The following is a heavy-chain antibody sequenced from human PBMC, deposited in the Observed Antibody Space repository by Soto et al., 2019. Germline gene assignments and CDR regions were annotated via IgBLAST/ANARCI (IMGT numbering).Heavy chain of an antibody. CDR2: INPSGGST. CDR1: GDTFTSYY. CDR3: ARGGGYSYRYGMDV. D-gene: IGHD5-18*01. J-gene: IGHJ6*02. V-gene: IGHV1-46*01. Sequence: GASVKVSCKASGDTFTSYYMHWVRQAPGQGLEWMGVINPSGGSTSYAQNFQGRVTITADESTSTAYMELSSLRSEDTAVYYCARGGGYSYRYGMDVWGQGTTVTVSS.